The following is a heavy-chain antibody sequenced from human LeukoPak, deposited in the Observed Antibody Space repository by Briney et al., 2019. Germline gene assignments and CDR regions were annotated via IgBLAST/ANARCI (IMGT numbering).Heavy chain of an antibody. CDR1: GFTFSTYN. CDR2: IKKDGSEK. J-gene: IGHJ4*02. V-gene: IGHV3-7*01. D-gene: IGHD4-17*01. CDR3: ARDTATTDFDY. Sequence: PGGSLRLSCTASGFTFSTYNMNWVRQAPGKGLEWVANIKKDGSEKYYVDSVKDRFTISRDNAKNSLYLQMNSLRAEDTAVYYCARDTATTDFDYWGQGSLVTVSS.